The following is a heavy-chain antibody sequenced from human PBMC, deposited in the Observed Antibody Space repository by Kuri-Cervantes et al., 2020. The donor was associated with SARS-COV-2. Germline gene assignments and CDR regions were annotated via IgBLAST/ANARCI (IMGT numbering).Heavy chain of an antibody. CDR3: TEDWWSSNLTPEYFHH. CDR1: GFTFDDYA. D-gene: IGHD2-8*02. Sequence: SLKISCAASGFTFDDYAMHWVRQAPGKGLEWVSGISWNSGSIGYADSVKGRFTISRDNSKNTLYLQVNNVRAEDTAVYYCTEDWWSSNLTPEYFHHWGQGTLVTVPS. J-gene: IGHJ1*01. V-gene: IGHV3-9*01. CDR2: ISWNSGSI.